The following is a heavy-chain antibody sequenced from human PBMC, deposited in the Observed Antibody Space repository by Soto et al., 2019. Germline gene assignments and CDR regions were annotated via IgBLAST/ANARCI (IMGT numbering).Heavy chain of an antibody. J-gene: IGHJ5*02. Sequence: LRLSCAASGFTFSSYGMHWVRQAPGKGLEWVAVISYDGSNKYYADSVKGRFTISRDNSKNTLYLQMNSLRAEDTAVYYCARDNPDRAKTPPGPWGQGTLVTVSS. V-gene: IGHV3-30*03. CDR2: ISYDGSNK. CDR1: GFTFSSYG. CDR3: ARDNPDRAKTPPGP. D-gene: IGHD3-22*01.